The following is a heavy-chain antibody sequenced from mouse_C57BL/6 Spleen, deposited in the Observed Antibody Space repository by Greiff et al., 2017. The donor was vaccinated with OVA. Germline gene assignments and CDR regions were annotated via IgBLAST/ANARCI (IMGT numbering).Heavy chain of an antibody. CDR3: ARHEEGYYYGSRSYAMDY. V-gene: IGHV1-62-2*01. CDR2: FYPGSGSI. CDR1: GYTFTEYT. D-gene: IGHD1-1*01. Sequence: VQLQQSGAELVKPGASVKLSCKASGYTFTEYTIHWVKQRSGQGLEWIGWFYPGSGSIKYNEKFKDKATLTADKSSSTVYMELSRLTSEDSAVYVCARHEEGYYYGSRSYAMDYWGQGTSVTVSS. J-gene: IGHJ4*01.